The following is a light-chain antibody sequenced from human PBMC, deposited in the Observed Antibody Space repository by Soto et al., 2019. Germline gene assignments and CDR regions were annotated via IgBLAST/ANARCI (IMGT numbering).Light chain of an antibody. V-gene: IGKV3-11*01. CDR1: QSVNRY. J-gene: IGKJ2*01. CDR2: DEF. Sequence: EIVLTQSPATLSLSPGERATLSCRASQSVNRYLAWYQQKPGQAPRLLIYDEFNRATGIPARFSGSGSGTDFTLTISSLEPEDFAVYYCQQRSNWPHTFGQGTELEIK. CDR3: QQRSNWPHT.